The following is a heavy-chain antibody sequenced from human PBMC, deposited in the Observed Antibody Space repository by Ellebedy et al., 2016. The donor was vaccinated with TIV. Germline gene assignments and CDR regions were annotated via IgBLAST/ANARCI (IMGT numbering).Heavy chain of an antibody. CDR2: IIPIVGIT. Sequence: AASVKVSCKASGGTLRRYGISWARQAPGLGLEWMGRIIPIVGITIYAQKFQDRVTITEDNFTNTVYMEMSSLRSEDTAMYYCATGPPKWEVPLDLDSWGQGTLVIVSS. CDR1: GGTLRRYG. J-gene: IGHJ4*02. CDR3: ATGPPKWEVPLDLDS. D-gene: IGHD1-26*01. V-gene: IGHV1-69*04.